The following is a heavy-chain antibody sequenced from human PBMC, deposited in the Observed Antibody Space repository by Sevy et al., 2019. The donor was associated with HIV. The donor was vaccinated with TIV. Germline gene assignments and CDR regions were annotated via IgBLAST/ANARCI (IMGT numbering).Heavy chain of an antibody. CDR1: GFTFSSYG. CDR3: ARSLHTYYYGSGSNAFDI. D-gene: IGHD3-10*01. J-gene: IGHJ3*02. CDR2: IWYDGSNK. Sequence: GGSLRLSCAASGFTFSSYGMHWVRQAPGKGLEWVAVIWYDGSNKYYADSVKGRFTISRDNSKNTLYLQMNSLRAEDKAVYYCARSLHTYYYGSGSNAFDIWGQGTMVTVSS. V-gene: IGHV3-33*01.